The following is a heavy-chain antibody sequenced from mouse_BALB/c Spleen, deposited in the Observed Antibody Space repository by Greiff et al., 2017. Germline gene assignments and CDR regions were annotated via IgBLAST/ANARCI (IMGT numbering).Heavy chain of an antibody. J-gene: IGHJ4*01. Sequence: EVKLQESGAELVRSGASVKLSCTASGFNIKDYYMHWVKQRPEQGLEWIGWIDPENGDTEYAPKFQGKATMTADTSSNTAYLQLSSLTSEDTAVYYCPITTVVADYAMDYWGQGTSVTVSS. V-gene: IGHV14-4*02. D-gene: IGHD1-1*01. CDR3: PITTVVADYAMDY. CDR1: GFNIKDYY. CDR2: IDPENGDT.